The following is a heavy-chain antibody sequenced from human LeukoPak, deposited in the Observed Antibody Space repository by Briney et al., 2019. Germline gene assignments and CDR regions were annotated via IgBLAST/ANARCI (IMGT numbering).Heavy chain of an antibody. D-gene: IGHD6-13*01. V-gene: IGHV3-48*02. Sequence: GGSLRPSCAASGFSFSTYTMNWVRQAPGKGLDWVSYISSSSSTIYYADSVKGRFTISRDNANNSLYLQMNSLRDEDTAVYYCARARRYRSSWYHDYWGQGTLVTVSS. J-gene: IGHJ4*02. CDR2: ISSSSSTI. CDR1: GFSFSTYT. CDR3: ARARRYRSSWYHDY.